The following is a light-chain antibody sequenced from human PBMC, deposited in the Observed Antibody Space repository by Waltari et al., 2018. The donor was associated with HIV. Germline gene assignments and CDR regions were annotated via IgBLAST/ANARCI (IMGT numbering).Light chain of an antibody. CDR2: GAS. CDR3: QQYGSSPQT. CDR1: QTVSSTS. J-gene: IGKJ1*01. Sequence: EIVLTQSPGTLSLSPGERATLSCRVSQTVSSTSLAWYQQKPGQAPRLLIYGASSRATGIPDRFSGSGSGTDFTLTISRLEPEDFAVYYCQQYGSSPQTFGQGTKVEIK. V-gene: IGKV3-20*01.